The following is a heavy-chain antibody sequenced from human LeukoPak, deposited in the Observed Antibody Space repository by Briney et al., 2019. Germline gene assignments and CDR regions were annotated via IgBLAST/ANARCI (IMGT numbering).Heavy chain of an antibody. Sequence: GGSLLLSCSASGFTFSTYAMHWVRQAPGKGLEHVSTINTNGDDTYYADSVKGIFTISRDNSKSTLYLQMSSLRAEDTSVYYCVKDLRGGGYYTSFDYWGQGSLVTVSS. V-gene: IGHV3-64D*09. D-gene: IGHD3-10*01. CDR1: GFTFSTYA. CDR3: VKDLRGGGYYTSFDY. CDR2: INTNGDDT. J-gene: IGHJ4*02.